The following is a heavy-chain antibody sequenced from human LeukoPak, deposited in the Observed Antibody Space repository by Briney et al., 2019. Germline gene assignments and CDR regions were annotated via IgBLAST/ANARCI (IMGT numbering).Heavy chain of an antibody. V-gene: IGHV3-23*01. D-gene: IGHD2-2*01. Sequence: GGSLRLSCVASEFIFNNYAMSWVRQAPGKGLEWVSTISGSGGSTFYADSVKGRFTISRVNSNNTLYLQMNSLRAEDTAVYYCAKGDCSSTSCHGFDPWGQGTLVTVSS. CDR1: EFIFNNYA. CDR2: ISGSGGST. CDR3: AKGDCSSTSCHGFDP. J-gene: IGHJ5*02.